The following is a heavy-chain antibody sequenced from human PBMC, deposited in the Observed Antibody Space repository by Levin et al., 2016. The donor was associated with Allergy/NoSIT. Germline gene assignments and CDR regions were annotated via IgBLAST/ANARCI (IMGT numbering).Heavy chain of an antibody. Sequence: GESLKISCAASGFTFSSYWMSWVRQAPGKGLEWVANIKQDGSEKYYVDSVKGRFTISRDNAKNSLYLQMNSLRAEDTAVYYCARDSRTTYYYDSSPSWGQGTLVTVSS. CDR2: IKQDGSEK. CDR3: ARDSRTTYYYDSSPS. J-gene: IGHJ4*02. D-gene: IGHD3-22*01. V-gene: IGHV3-7*01. CDR1: GFTFSSYW.